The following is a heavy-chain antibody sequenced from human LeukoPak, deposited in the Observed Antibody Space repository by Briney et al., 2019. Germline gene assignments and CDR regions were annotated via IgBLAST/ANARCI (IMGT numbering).Heavy chain of an antibody. CDR3: AKAKRNYDFWSGYSNY. CDR1: GFTFSSYA. CDR2: ISGSGGST. V-gene: IGHV3-23*01. J-gene: IGHJ4*02. Sequence: PGGSLRLSCAASGFTFSSYAMSWVRQAPGKGLEWVSAISGSGGSTYYADSVKGRFTISRDNSKNTLYLKMNSLRAEDTAVYYCAKAKRNYDFWSGYSNYWGQGTLVTVSS. D-gene: IGHD3-3*01.